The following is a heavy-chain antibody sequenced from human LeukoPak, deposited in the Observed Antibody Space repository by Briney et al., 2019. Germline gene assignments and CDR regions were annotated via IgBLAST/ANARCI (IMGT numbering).Heavy chain of an antibody. D-gene: IGHD6-13*01. J-gene: IGHJ4*02. CDR2: ISSDGGNT. CDR3: ARDGFKSSSWSLDY. CDR1: GFTFGSYA. Sequence: GRSLRLSCAASGFTFGSYAMHWVRQAPGKGLEWVAVISSDGGNTYYADSVKGRFSISRDNSKNTLYLQMNSLRAEDTAVYYCARDGFKSSSWSLDYWGQGTLVTVSS. V-gene: IGHV3-30-3*01.